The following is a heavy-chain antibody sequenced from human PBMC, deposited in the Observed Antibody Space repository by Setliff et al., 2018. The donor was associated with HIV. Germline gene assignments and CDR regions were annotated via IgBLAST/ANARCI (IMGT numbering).Heavy chain of an antibody. D-gene: IGHD1-26*01. V-gene: IGHV4-34*01. Sequence: SETLSLTCAVYGGSFSGYYWSWVRQPPGKGLEWIGEINHSGSTNYNPSLKSRVTISVDTSKNQFSLKLSSVTAADTAVYYCARAGASAYWGQGTLVTVSS. CDR3: ARAGASAY. J-gene: IGHJ4*02. CDR1: GGSFSGYY. CDR2: INHSGST.